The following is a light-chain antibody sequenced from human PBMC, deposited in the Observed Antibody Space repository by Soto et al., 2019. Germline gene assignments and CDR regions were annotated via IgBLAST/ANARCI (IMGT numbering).Light chain of an antibody. CDR2: GAS. V-gene: IGKV3-20*01. CDR1: QTVSNNY. Sequence: EIVLTQSPGTLSLSPGERATLSCRASQTVSNNYLAWYQQKPGQAPRLLIYGASNRGTGIPDRFSGSGSGTDFTLTISRLEPEDFAVYYCHQYDSSPLTFGGGTKVEIK. CDR3: HQYDSSPLT. J-gene: IGKJ4*01.